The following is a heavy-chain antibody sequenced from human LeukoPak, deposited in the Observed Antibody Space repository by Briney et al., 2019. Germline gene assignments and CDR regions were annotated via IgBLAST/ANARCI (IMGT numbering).Heavy chain of an antibody. Sequence: AGGSLRLSCAASGFTFSDYYMSWICQAPGKGLEWVSYISNSGSTVDYADSVKGRFTISRDNGKNSLYLQMNSLRAEDTAVYYCATWTGLVPGWGQGTLVTVSS. J-gene: IGHJ4*02. D-gene: IGHD6-19*01. CDR1: GFTFSDYY. CDR3: ATWTGLVPG. V-gene: IGHV3-11*01. CDR2: ISNSGSTV.